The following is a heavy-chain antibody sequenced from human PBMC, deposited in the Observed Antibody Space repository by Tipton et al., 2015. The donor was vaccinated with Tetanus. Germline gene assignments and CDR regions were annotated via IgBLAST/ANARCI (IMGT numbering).Heavy chain of an antibody. V-gene: IGHV1-8*01. D-gene: IGHD2-21*01. CDR2: MNPNSGNT. CDR1: GYTFTSYD. CDR3: ARGSGGIAYYYYYGMDV. Sequence: QLVQSGAEVKKPGASVKVSCKASGYTFTSYDINWVRQATGHGLEWMGWMNPNSGNTGYAQKFQGRVTMTRNTSISTAYMELSSLRSEDPAVYYCARGSGGIAYYYYYGMDVWGQGTTVTVSS. J-gene: IGHJ6*02.